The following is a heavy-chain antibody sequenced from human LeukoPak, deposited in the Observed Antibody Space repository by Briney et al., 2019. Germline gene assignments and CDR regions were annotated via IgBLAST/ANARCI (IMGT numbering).Heavy chain of an antibody. Sequence: PSETLSLTCTVSGGSISSYYWSWIRQPPGKGLEWIGYIYYSGSTNYNPSLKSRVTISVDTSKSQFSLKLSSVTAADTAVYYCARRKPYSNSYYMDVWGKGTTVTVSS. CDR3: ARRKPYSNSYYMDV. J-gene: IGHJ6*03. D-gene: IGHD4-11*01. V-gene: IGHV4-59*08. CDR2: IYYSGST. CDR1: GGSISSYY.